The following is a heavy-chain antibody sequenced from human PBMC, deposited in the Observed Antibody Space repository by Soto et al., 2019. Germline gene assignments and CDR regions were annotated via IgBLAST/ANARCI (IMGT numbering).Heavy chain of an antibody. CDR1: GASITGSSY. J-gene: IGHJ4*02. Sequence: ETLSLTCTVSGASITGSSYWSWIRQPAGKGLEWIGRFSLSGTTSYNPSLRSRVTMSADVSKNQFSLRLTSVTAADTALYYCARGMTPPGAPAWYYFDSWGQGTLVTVSS. V-gene: IGHV4-4*07. D-gene: IGHD2-8*02. CDR3: ARGMTPPGAPAWYYFDS. CDR2: FSLSGTT.